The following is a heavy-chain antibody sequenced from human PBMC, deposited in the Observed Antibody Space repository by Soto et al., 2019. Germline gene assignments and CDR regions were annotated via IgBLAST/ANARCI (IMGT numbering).Heavy chain of an antibody. CDR1: GGSFSGYY. CDR2: INHSGST. J-gene: IGHJ4*02. Sequence: SETLSPTCAVYGGSFSGYYWSWIRQPPGKGLEWIGEINHSGSTNYNPSLKSRVTISVDTSKNQFSLKLSSVTAADTAVYYCARSDIVVVPAAIEVFDYWGQGTLVTVS. D-gene: IGHD2-2*02. V-gene: IGHV4-34*01. CDR3: ARSDIVVVPAAIEVFDY.